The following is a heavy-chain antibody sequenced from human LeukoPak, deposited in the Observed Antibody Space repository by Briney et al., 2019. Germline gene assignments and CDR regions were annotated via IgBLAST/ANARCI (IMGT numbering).Heavy chain of an antibody. V-gene: IGHV3-66*01. CDR1: GFTVSSNY. Sequence: PGGSLRLSCAASGFTVSSNYMSWVRQAPGKGLGWVSVIYSGGSTYYADSVKGRFTISRDNSKNTLYLQMNSLRAEDTAVYYCARNGAAARRAFDIWGQGTMVTVSS. D-gene: IGHD6-6*01. CDR2: IYSGGST. J-gene: IGHJ3*02. CDR3: ARNGAAARRAFDI.